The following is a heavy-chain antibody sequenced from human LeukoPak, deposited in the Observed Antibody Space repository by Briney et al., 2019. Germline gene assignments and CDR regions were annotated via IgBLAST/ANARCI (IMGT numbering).Heavy chain of an antibody. CDR3: AKARAMTTVTAGIEF. CDR2: IDATGGTT. CDR1: GFTFSNYV. D-gene: IGHD4-17*01. V-gene: IGHV3-23*01. Sequence: GGSLRLSCAASGFTFSNYVMTWVRQAPGKGLEWVSAIDATGGTTLYAESVKGRFTISRDNFKNTLYLQVNRLRAEDTAVYYCAKARAMTTVTAGIEFWGQGTLVTVSS. J-gene: IGHJ4*02.